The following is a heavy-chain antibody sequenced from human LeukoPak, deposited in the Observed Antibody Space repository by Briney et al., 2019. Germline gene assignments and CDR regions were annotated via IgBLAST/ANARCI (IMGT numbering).Heavy chain of an antibody. CDR3: AREHCSGGSCYPDAFDI. CDR1: GSTFSSYS. J-gene: IGHJ3*02. Sequence: GGSLRLSCAASGSTFSSYSMNWVRQAPGKGLEWVSSISSSSSYIYYADSVKGRFTISRDNAKNSLYLQMNSLRAEDTAVYYCAREHCSGGSCYPDAFDIWGQGTMVTVSP. V-gene: IGHV3-21*01. D-gene: IGHD2-15*01. CDR2: ISSSSSYI.